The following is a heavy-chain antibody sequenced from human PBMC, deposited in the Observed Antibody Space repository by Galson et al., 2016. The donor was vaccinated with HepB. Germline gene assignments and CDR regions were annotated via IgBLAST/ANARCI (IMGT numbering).Heavy chain of an antibody. Sequence: SLRLSCAASGFTFSRYGVHWVRQAPGKGLEWVAVIWYDGINNYYADSVKGRFTISRDTSKNTVYLQMNSLRAEDTAVYYCAREGYSGYDPSPYYFDYWGQGIMVTVSS. CDR3: AREGYSGYDPSPYYFDY. J-gene: IGHJ4*02. CDR1: GFTFSRYG. D-gene: IGHD5-12*01. V-gene: IGHV3-33*01. CDR2: IWYDGINN.